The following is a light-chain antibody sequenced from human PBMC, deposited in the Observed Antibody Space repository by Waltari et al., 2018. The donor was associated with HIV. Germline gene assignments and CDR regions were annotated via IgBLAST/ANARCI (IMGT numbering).Light chain of an antibody. J-gene: IGKJ1*01. CDR1: QSLLYRSTNKDY. Sequence: DIAMTQSPDSLAVSLGKRATINCKSTQSLLYRSTNKDYLAWYQQKPGQSPKLLIYWASIRESGVPDRFSGSGSGTDFTLTISNLQAEDVAVYYCQQYYSTPWTFGQGTKVEI. V-gene: IGKV4-1*01. CDR3: QQYYSTPWT. CDR2: WAS.